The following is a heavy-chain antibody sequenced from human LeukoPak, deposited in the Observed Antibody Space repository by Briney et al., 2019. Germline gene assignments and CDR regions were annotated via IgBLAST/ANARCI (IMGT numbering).Heavy chain of an antibody. CDR1: GYSISSGYY. V-gene: IGHV4-38-2*02. Sequence: SETLSLTCTVSGYSISSGYYWGWIRQPPGKGLEWIGSIYHSGSTYYNPSLKSRVTISVDTSKNQFSLKLSSVTAADTAVYYCASGVEMANFDIWGQGTMVTVSS. CDR2: IYHSGST. CDR3: ASGVEMANFDI. D-gene: IGHD5-24*01. J-gene: IGHJ3*02.